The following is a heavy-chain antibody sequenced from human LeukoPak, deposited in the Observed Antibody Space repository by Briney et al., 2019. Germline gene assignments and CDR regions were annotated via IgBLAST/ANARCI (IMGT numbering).Heavy chain of an antibody. V-gene: IGHV3-53*05. J-gene: IGHJ4*02. CDR2: IYSGGST. CDR3: AKDVGMIGYCSGGSCYAIDY. Sequence: GGSLRLSCAASGFTVSSNYMSWVRQAPGKGLEWVSVIYSGGSTYYADSVKGRFTISRDNSKNTLYLQMNSLRAEDTAVYYCAKDVGMIGYCSGGSCYAIDYWGQGTLVTVSS. D-gene: IGHD2-15*01. CDR1: GFTVSSNY.